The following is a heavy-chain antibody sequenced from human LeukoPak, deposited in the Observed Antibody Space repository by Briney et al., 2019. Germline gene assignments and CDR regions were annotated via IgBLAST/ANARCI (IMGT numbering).Heavy chain of an antibody. CDR2: IDPSGGGT. V-gene: IGHV1-46*01. CDR1: GYTFTSYD. D-gene: IGHD6-13*01. CDR3: ATWGSSSSPLPSMDV. J-gene: IGHJ6*02. Sequence: ASVKVSCKASGYTFTSYDMHWVRRAPGQGLEWMGIIDPSGGGTTYAQNFQGRVTMTRDTSTSTVYMELSSLRSDDTAVYYCATWGSSSSPLPSMDVWGQGTTVTVSS.